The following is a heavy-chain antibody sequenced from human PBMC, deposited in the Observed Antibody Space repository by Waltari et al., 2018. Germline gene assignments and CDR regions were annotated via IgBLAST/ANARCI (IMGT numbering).Heavy chain of an antibody. V-gene: IGHV1-3*01. Sequence: QVQLVQSGAEVKKPGASVKVSCKASGYTFTSYAMHWVRQAPGQRLEWMGWINAGNGNTKYSQKFQGRVTITRDTSASTAYMELNSLRAEDTAVYYCAKDYSSSWYLTWGQGTLVTVSS. J-gene: IGHJ5*02. D-gene: IGHD6-13*01. CDR3: AKDYSSSWYLT. CDR1: GYTFTSYA. CDR2: INAGNGNT.